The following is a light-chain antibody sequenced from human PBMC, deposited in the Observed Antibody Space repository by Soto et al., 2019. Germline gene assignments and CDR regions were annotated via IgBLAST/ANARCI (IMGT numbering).Light chain of an antibody. V-gene: IGKV3-15*01. J-gene: IGKJ5*01. Sequence: VMTQAPATLSVSPWERATVCCRASQTINNNVAWYQLKDGQVPRLVIYGASTRATDIPARFSGSGFGTDFSLTINNLEAEDFAVYYCQQRNSWQVTFGQGTRLEIK. CDR1: QTINNN. CDR3: QQRNSWQVT. CDR2: GAS.